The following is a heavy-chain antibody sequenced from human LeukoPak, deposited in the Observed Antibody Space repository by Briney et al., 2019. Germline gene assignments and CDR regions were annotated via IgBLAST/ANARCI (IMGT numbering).Heavy chain of an antibody. V-gene: IGHV3-30*02. Sequence: GGSLRLSCAASGFTFSSYGMHWVRQAPGKGLEWVAFIRYDGSKKYYADSVKGRFTISRDNSKNTLYVQMNSLRSEDTAVYYCARASRIAAAARAFDTWGQGTMVTVSS. CDR1: GFTFSSYG. J-gene: IGHJ3*02. D-gene: IGHD6-13*01. CDR2: IRYDGSKK. CDR3: ARASRIAAAARAFDT.